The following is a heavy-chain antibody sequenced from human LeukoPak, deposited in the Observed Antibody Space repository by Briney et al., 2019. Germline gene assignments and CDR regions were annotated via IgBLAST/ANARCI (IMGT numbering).Heavy chain of an antibody. CDR1: GFTFSSYA. J-gene: IGHJ3*02. Sequence: GRSLRLSCAASGFTFSSYAMHWVRQAPGKGLEWVAVISYDGSNKYYADSVKGRFTISRDNAKNSLYLQMNSLRAEDTAVYYCARDEVGATTDPFDIWGLGTMVTVSS. CDR3: ARDEVGATTDPFDI. D-gene: IGHD1-26*01. V-gene: IGHV3-30-3*01. CDR2: ISYDGSNK.